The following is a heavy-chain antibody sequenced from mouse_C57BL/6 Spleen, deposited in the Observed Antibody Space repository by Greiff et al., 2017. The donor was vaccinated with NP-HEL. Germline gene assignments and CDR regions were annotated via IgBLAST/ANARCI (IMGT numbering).Heavy chain of an antibody. V-gene: IGHV1-64*01. CDR2: IHPNSGST. CDR3: ARRYSNAWFAY. D-gene: IGHD2-5*01. Sequence: VQLQQSGAELVKPGASVKLSCKASGYTFTSYWMHWVKQRPGQGLEWSGMIHPNSGSTNYNEKFKSKATLTVDKSSSTAYMQLSSLTSEDSAVYYCARRYSNAWFAYWGQGTLVTVSA. CDR1: GYTFTSYW. J-gene: IGHJ3*01.